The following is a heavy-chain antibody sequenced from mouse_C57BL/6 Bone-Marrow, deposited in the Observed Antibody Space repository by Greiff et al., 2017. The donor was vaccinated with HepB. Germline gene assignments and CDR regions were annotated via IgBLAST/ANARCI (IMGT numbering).Heavy chain of an antibody. CDR2: IYPRSGNT. CDR1: GYTFTSYG. D-gene: IGHD1-1*01. CDR3: ARREYYYGSSFWYFDV. J-gene: IGHJ1*03. V-gene: IGHV1-81*01. Sequence: QVHVKQSGAELARPGASAKLSCKASGYTFTSYGISWVKQRTGQGLEWIGEIYPRSGNTYYNEKFKGKATLTADKSSSTAYMELRSLTSEDSAVYFCARREYYYGSSFWYFDVWGTGTTVTVSS.